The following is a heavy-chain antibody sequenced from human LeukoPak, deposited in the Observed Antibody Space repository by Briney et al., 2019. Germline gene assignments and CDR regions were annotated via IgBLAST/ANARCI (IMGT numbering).Heavy chain of an antibody. Sequence: GGSLRLSCAASGFTFSSYAMTWVHQAPGKGLQWVSSITSGGSTYYADSVKGRFTISRDNSKNTLYLQLNSLRAEDTAVYYCAKRAVEKASDYWGQGTLVTVSS. CDR1: GFTFSSYA. CDR2: ITSGGST. J-gene: IGHJ4*02. D-gene: IGHD6-19*01. V-gene: IGHV3-23*01. CDR3: AKRAVEKASDY.